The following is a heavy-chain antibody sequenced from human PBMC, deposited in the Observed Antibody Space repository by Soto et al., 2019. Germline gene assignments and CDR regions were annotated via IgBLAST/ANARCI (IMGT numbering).Heavy chain of an antibody. J-gene: IGHJ4*02. CDR3: TTRLGLTVAGTSDFDY. CDR2: IRSKANSYAT. Sequence: EVQLVESGGGLVQPGGSLKLSCAASGFTFSGSAMHWVRQASGKGLEWVGRIRSKANSYATAYAASVKGRFTISRDDSKNTAYLQMNSLKTEDTAVYYCTTRLGLTVAGTSDFDYWGQGTLVTVSS. V-gene: IGHV3-73*01. CDR1: GFTFSGSA. D-gene: IGHD6-19*01.